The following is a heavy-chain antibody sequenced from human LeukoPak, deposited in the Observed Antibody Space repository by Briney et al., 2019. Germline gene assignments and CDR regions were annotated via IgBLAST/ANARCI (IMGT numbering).Heavy chain of an antibody. CDR2: INPSGGST. V-gene: IGHV1-46*01. CDR3: ARIKYYYDSSGPLDY. Sequence: GASVTVSCTASGYTFTSYYMHWVRPAPGQGLEWRGIINPSGGSTSYAQKFQGRVTMPRDMSTSTVYMELSSLRSEDTAVYYCARIKYYYDSSGPLDYWGQGTLVTVSS. J-gene: IGHJ4*02. CDR1: GYTFTSYY. D-gene: IGHD3-22*01.